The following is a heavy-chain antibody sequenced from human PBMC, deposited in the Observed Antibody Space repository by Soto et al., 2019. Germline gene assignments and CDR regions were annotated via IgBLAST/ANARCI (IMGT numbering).Heavy chain of an antibody. V-gene: IGHV4-59*01. J-gene: IGHJ4*02. D-gene: IGHD3-22*01. CDR1: GGSISSYY. CDR3: AGRASRYYYDSSGYFDY. CDR2: IYYSGST. Sequence: SETLCLTCTVSGGSISSYYWSWIRKPPGKGLEWIGYIYYSGSTNYNPSLKSRVTISVDTSKNQFSLKLSSVTAADTAVYYCAGRASRYYYDSSGYFDYWGQGTLVTVSS.